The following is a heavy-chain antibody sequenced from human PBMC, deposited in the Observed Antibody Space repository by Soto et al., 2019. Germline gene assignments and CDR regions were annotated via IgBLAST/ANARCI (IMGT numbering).Heavy chain of an antibody. CDR2: INAGNGNT. CDR1: GCTVTGYA. CDR3: ARVWSGYSYASTLNWFDT. J-gene: IGHJ5*02. V-gene: IGHV1-3*01. Sequence: ATMKVSRKAAGCTVTGYAMHWVRQASGQRLEWMGWINAGNGNTKYSQKFQGRVTITRDTSASTAYMELSSLRSEDTAVYYCARVWSGYSYASTLNWFDTRGQGTLVTVYS. D-gene: IGHD5-18*01.